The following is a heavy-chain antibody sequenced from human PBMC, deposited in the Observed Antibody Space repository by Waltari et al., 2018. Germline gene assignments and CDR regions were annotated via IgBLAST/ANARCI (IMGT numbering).Heavy chain of an antibody. D-gene: IGHD2-15*01. V-gene: IGHV4-59*12. CDR3: ARRRDKALGY. Sequence: QVQLQESGPGLVKPSETLSLTCAVSGGSISGYYWSWIRQAPGKGLGWIGYIYGGSGSTSYNPSLKSRVTISIDTSKTQVSLKMTSVTAADTAVYYCARRRDKALGYWGQGVLVTVSS. CDR2: IYGGSGST. J-gene: IGHJ4*02. CDR1: GGSISGYY.